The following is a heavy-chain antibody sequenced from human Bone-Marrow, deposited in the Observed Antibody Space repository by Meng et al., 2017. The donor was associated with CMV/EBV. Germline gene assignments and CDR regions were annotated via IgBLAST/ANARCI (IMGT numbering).Heavy chain of an antibody. CDR3: ARDAGDHYYYYYGMDV. J-gene: IGHJ6*01. CDR1: GYTFTSYG. V-gene: IGHV1-18*01. CDR2: ISAYNGNT. Sequence: ASVKVSCKASGYTFTSYGISWVRQAPGQGLEWMGWISAYNGNTNYAQKFQGRVTMTRDTSISTAYMELSRLRSDDTAVYYCARDAGDHYYYYYGMDVWGQGTTVTGSS. D-gene: IGHD6-13*01.